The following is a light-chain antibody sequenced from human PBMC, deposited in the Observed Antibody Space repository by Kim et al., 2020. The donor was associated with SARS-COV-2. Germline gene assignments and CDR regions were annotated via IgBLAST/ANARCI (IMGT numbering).Light chain of an antibody. Sequence: DIHMTQSPSSLSASVGDRVTITCRASQDISNYVAWYQQKPGKPPKLLIYAASTLQSGVPSRFSGSGSGTDFTLTISSLQPEDVATYYCQKYDGAPWTFGQGTKMDIK. CDR2: AAS. CDR3: QKYDGAPWT. V-gene: IGKV1-27*01. J-gene: IGKJ1*01. CDR1: QDISNY.